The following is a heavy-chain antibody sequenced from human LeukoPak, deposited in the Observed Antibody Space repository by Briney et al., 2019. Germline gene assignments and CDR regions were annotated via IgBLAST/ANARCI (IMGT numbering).Heavy chain of an antibody. CDR1: GGSFSGYY. D-gene: IGHD3-22*01. V-gene: IGHV4-34*01. CDR2: INHSGST. J-gene: IGHJ4*02. Sequence: PSETLSLTCAVYGGSFSGYYWSWIRQPPGKGLEWIGEINHSGSTSYNPSLKSRVTISVDTSKNQFSLKLSSVTAADTAVYYCASVGPDYYDSSGLAGFFDYWGQGTLVTVSS. CDR3: ASVGPDYYDSSGLAGFFDY.